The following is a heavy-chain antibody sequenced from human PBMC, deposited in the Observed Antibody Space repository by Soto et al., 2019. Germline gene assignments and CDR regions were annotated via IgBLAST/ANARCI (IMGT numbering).Heavy chain of an antibody. CDR3: TTLSYLYYDGMDV. V-gene: IGHV3-15*01. CDR1: GFTFSNAW. D-gene: IGHD2-2*01. J-gene: IGHJ6*02. CDR2: IKSKVDGGTA. Sequence: RGSLRLSCEASGFTFSNAWMNWVRQGPGKGLEWLGRIKSKVDGGTADYGAATKGRFSISRDDLKNMLYLQMNSLKPDDTAVYYCTTLSYLYYDGMDVWGQGTTVTVSS.